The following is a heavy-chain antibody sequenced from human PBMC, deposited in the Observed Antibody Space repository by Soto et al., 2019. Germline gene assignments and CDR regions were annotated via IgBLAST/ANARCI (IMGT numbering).Heavy chain of an antibody. V-gene: IGHV3-48*02. CDR1: GFTFSSYS. D-gene: IGHD3-10*01. J-gene: IGHJ4*02. CDR3: AREVYYYGSGFDY. Sequence: GGSLSLSCAASGFTFSSYSMNWVRQAPGKGLEWVSYISSSSSTIYYADSVKGRFTISRDNAKNSLYLQMNSLRDEDTAVYYCAREVYYYGSGFDYWGQGTLVTVSS. CDR2: ISSSSSTI.